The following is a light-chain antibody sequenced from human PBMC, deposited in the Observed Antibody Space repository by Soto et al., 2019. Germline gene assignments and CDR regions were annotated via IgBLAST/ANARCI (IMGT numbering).Light chain of an antibody. V-gene: IGKV1-33*01. CDR2: DAS. CDR3: QQYHSLIT. J-gene: IGKJ5*01. Sequence: IQMTQSPSSLSASVGDRVTITCQASQDISNYLNWYQQKPGKAPKLLISDASRLETGVPSRFSGRRSGTDFTFTIRSLQPEDIATYYCQQYHSLITFGRGTRLEIK. CDR1: QDISNY.